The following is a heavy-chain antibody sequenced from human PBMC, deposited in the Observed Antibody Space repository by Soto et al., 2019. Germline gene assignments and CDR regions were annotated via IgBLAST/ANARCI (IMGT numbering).Heavy chain of an antibody. J-gene: IGHJ4*02. CDR1: GGTFSSYA. CDR3: AKFSAPSMYDISSVPDY. Sequence: SVKVSCKASGGTFSSYAISWVRQAPGQGLEWMGGIIPIFGTANYAQKFQGRVTITADESTSTAYMELSSLRAEDTAVYYCAKFSAPSMYDISSVPDYWGQGTLVTVSS. D-gene: IGHD6-6*01. CDR2: IIPIFGTA. V-gene: IGHV1-69*13.